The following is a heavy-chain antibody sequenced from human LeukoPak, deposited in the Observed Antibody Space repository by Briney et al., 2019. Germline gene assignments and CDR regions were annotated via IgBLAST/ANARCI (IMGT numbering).Heavy chain of an antibody. J-gene: IGHJ4*02. CDR1: GGTFSSYA. Sequence: SVKVSCKASGGTFSSYAISWVRQAPGQGLEWMGGIIPIFGTANYAQKFQGRVTITTDEPTSTAYMELSSLRSEDTAVYYCASTNSSGYCGGDCYFSYWGQGTLVTVSS. D-gene: IGHD2-21*02. V-gene: IGHV1-69*05. CDR3: ASTNSSGYCGGDCYFSY. CDR2: IIPIFGTA.